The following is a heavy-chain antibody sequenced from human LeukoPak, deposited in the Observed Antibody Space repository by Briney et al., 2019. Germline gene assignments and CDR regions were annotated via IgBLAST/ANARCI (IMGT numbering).Heavy chain of an antibody. V-gene: IGHV3-7*04. Sequence: GGSLRLSCAASGFTIATKYMSWVRQAPGKGLEWVANIKQDGSEKYYVDSVKGRFTISRDNAKNSLYLQMNSLRAEDTAVYYCARGQWLDYFDYWGQGTLVTVSS. D-gene: IGHD6-19*01. CDR2: IKQDGSEK. CDR3: ARGQWLDYFDY. J-gene: IGHJ4*02. CDR1: GFTIATKY.